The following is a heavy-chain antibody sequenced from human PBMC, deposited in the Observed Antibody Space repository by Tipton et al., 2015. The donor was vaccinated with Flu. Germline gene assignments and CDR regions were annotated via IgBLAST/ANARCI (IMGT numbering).Heavy chain of an antibody. CDR2: IKSKTDGGTT. D-gene: IGHD4-17*01. V-gene: IGHV3-15*01. CDR1: GFTFSNAW. Sequence: SLRLSCAASGFTFSNAWMSWVRQVPGKGLEWVGRIKSKTDGGTTDYAAPVKGRFTISRDDSKNTLYLQMNSLKTEDTAVYYCTTAVYYYYYGMDVWGQGTTVTVSS. CDR3: TTAVYYYYYGMDV. J-gene: IGHJ6*02.